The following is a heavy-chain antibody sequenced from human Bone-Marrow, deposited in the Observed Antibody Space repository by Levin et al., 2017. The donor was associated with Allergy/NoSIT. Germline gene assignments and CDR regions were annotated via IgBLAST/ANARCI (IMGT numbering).Heavy chain of an antibody. J-gene: IGHJ4*02. CDR1: GGSISSYY. D-gene: IGHD4-17*01. CDR3: ARGDHYGDYYFDY. CDR2: IYYSGST. V-gene: IGHV4-59*01. Sequence: SCTVSGGSISSYYWSWIRQPPGKGLEWIGYIYYSGSTNYNPSLKSRVTISVDTSKNQFSLKLSSVTAADTAVYYCARGDHYGDYYFDYWGQGTLVTVSS.